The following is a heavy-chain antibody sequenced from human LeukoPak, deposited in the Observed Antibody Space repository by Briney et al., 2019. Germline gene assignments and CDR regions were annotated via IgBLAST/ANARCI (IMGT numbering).Heavy chain of an antibody. D-gene: IGHD6-13*01. J-gene: IGHJ4*02. CDR3: ARDFKAWYSSSWTDY. CDR1: GFTFSDYY. V-gene: IGHV3-11*04. Sequence: PGASLRLSCAASGFTFSDYYMSWIRQAPGKGLEWVSYISSSGSTIYYADSVKGRFTISRDNAKNSLYLQMNSLRAEDTAVYYCARDFKAWYSSSWTDYWGQGTLVTVSS. CDR2: ISSSGSTI.